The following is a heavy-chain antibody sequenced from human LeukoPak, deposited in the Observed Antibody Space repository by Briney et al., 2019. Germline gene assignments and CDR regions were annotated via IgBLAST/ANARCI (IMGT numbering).Heavy chain of an antibody. CDR1: GFTFSNYA. D-gene: IGHD3-3*01. Sequence: GGSLRLSCAASGFTFSNYAMHWVRQAPGKGLEWVANIKLDGSEKNYVDSVKGRFTISRDNTKNSLYLQMNSLRVEDTAVFYCARDQYDTWSRRGNFDSWGQGTLVIVSS. CDR2: IKLDGSEK. J-gene: IGHJ4*02. V-gene: IGHV3-7*03. CDR3: ARDQYDTWSRRGNFDS.